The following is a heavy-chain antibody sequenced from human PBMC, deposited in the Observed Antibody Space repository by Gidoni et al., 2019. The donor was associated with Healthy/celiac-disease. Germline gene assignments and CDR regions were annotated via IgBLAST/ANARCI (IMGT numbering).Heavy chain of an antibody. CDR1: GGSISSSSYY. V-gene: IGHV4-39*01. J-gene: IGHJ4*02. CDR3: ARHHSGSYLYYFDY. CDR2: IYYSGST. D-gene: IGHD1-26*01. Sequence: QLQLQESGPGLVQPSETLSLTCTVSGGSISSSSYYWGWIRQPPGKGLEWIGSIYYSGSTYYNPSLKSRVTISVDTSKNQFSLKLSSVTAADTAVYYCARHHSGSYLYYFDYWGQGTLVTVSS.